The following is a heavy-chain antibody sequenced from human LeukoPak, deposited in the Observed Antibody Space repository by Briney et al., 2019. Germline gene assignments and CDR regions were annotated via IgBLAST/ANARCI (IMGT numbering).Heavy chain of an antibody. CDR1: GFTFSNAW. V-gene: IGHV3-15*01. CDR3: TTLTIMVATNIDY. D-gene: IGHD5-12*01. J-gene: IGHJ4*02. Sequence: GGSLRLSCAASGFTFSNAWMSWVRQAPGKALEWVGRIKSKTDGGTTDYAAPVKGRFTISRDDSKNTLYLQMNSLKTEDTAVYYCTTLTIMVATNIDYWGQGTLVTVSS. CDR2: IKSKTDGGTT.